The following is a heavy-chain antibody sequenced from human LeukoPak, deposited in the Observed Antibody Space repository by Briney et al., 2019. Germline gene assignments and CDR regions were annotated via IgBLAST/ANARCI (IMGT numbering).Heavy chain of an antibody. V-gene: IGHV3-30*03. J-gene: IGHJ4*02. Sequence: PGRSLRLSCIASGFTFSNYGMHWVRQAPGKGLEWVAMISSDGNNQYYADSVKGRFTISRDNSKNTLYLQMNSLRAEDTAVYYCARGYSHGFDYWGQGTLVTVSS. CDR2: ISSDGNNQ. CDR1: GFTFSNYG. D-gene: IGHD2-15*01. CDR3: ARGYSHGFDY.